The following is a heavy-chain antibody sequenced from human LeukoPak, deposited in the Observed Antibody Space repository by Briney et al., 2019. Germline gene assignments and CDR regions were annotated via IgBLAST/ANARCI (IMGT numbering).Heavy chain of an antibody. V-gene: IGHV4-39*01. CDR3: ASSPSGYWWNFDC. J-gene: IGHJ4*02. CDR2: IYYSGST. CDR1: GGSISSNNYY. Sequence: SETLSLTCTVSGGSISSNNYYWGWIRQPPGKGLEWIGSIYYSGSTYNNPSLKSRVTISVDTTKDQFSLKLTSVTAADTAVYYCASSPSGYWWNFDCWGQGTLVTVSS. D-gene: IGHD3-22*01.